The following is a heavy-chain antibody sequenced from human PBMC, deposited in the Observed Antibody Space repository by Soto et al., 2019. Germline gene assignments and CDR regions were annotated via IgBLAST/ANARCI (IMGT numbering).Heavy chain of an antibody. D-gene: IGHD5-12*01. V-gene: IGHV4-59*08. J-gene: IGHJ4*02. CDR1: GGSISSYY. Sequence: QVQLQESGPGLVKPSETLSLTCTVSGGSISSYYWSWIRQPPGKGLESIGYIYYSGSTNYNPSLRSRVTISVDTANDQVSLKLSSVTAADAAVYYCARRRDGYNFDYWGQGTLVTVSS. CDR2: IYYSGST. CDR3: ARRRDGYNFDY.